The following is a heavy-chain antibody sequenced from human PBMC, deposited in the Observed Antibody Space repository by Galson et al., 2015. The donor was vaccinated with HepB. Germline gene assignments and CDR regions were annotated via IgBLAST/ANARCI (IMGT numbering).Heavy chain of an antibody. J-gene: IGHJ5*02. D-gene: IGHD6-25*01. Sequence: SVKVSCKASGYTFTSYDINWVRQATGQGLEWMGWMNPNSGNTGYAQKFQSRVTMTRNSSISTAYMELSSLRSEDTAVYYCARGGGRQAGWFDPWGQGTLVTVSS. CDR1: GYTFTSYD. V-gene: IGHV1-8*01. CDR2: MNPNSGNT. CDR3: ARGGGRQAGWFDP.